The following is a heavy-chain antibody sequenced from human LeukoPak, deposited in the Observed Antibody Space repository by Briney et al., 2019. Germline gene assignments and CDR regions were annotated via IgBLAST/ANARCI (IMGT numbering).Heavy chain of an antibody. J-gene: IGHJ4*02. CDR1: GYTFTSYD. CDR3: ARAAQQWLVLSY. Sequence: GASVKVSCKASGYTFTSYDINWVRQATGQGLEWMGRMNPNSGNTGYAQKFQGRVTLTRDMSTSTDYLELSSLRSEDTAVYYCARAAQQWLVLSYWGQGTLVTVSS. D-gene: IGHD6-19*01. CDR2: MNPNSGNT. V-gene: IGHV1-8*01.